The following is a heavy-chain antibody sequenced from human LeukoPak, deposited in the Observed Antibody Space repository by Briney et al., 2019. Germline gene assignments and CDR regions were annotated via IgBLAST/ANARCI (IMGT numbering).Heavy chain of an antibody. CDR3: ARGDDYYDSSGYYGMDV. CDR2: INSDGSST. V-gene: IGHV3-74*01. J-gene: IGHJ6*02. CDR1: GFTFSSYW. D-gene: IGHD3-22*01. Sequence: PGGSLRLSCAASGFTFSSYWMHWVRQAPGEGLVWVSRINSDGSSTSYADSVKGRFTISRDNAKNTLYLQMNSLRAEDTAVYYCARGDDYYDSSGYYGMDVWGQGTTVTVSS.